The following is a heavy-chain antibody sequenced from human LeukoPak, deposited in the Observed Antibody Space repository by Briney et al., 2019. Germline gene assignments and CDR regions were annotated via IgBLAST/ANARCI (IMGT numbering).Heavy chain of an antibody. CDR2: IYYSGST. J-gene: IGHJ4*02. CDR3: ARGRPNGHDDSSGYYVPACFDY. V-gene: IGHV4-39*01. D-gene: IGHD3-22*01. Sequence: SETLSLTCIVSGGSISSSSYYWDWIRQPPGKGLEWIGNIYYSGSTYYNPSLKSRVTISVDTSKNQFSLKMSSVTAADTAVYYCARGRPNGHDDSSGYYVPACFDYWGQGTLVTVSS. CDR1: GGSISSSSYY.